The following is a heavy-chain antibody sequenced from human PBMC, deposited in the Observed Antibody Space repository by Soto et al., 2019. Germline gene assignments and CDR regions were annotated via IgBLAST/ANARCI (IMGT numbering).Heavy chain of an antibody. D-gene: IGHD6-6*01. CDR2: IGTAGDT. V-gene: IGHV3-13*01. CDR1: GFTFSGFD. Sequence: VGSLRLSCEASGFTFSGFDMHWVRQPTGKGLEWVSTIGTAGDTYYAVSVKGRFTISRDNAKNCLSLQMNGLRAGDTAVYFWERGQEVGARFFDSWGQGTQVTVSS. CDR3: ERGQEVGARFFDS. J-gene: IGHJ4*02.